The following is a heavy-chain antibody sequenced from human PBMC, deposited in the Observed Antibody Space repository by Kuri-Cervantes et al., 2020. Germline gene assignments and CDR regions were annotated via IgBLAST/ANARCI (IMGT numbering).Heavy chain of an antibody. J-gene: IGHJ4*02. CDR1: GGSFSGYY. D-gene: IGHD3-10*01. V-gene: IGHV4-34*01. Sequence: SQTLSLTCAVYGGSFSGYYWSWIRQPPGKGLEWIGEINHSGSTNYNPSLKSRATISVDTSKNQFSLKLSSVTAADTAVYYCAALRRTSGQLNYWGQGTLVTVSS. CDR2: INHSGST. CDR3: AALRRTSGQLNY.